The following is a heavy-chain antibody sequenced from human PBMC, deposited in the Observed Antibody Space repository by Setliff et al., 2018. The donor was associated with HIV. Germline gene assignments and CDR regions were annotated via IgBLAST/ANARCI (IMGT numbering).Heavy chain of an antibody. CDR1: GGPVSGHF. J-gene: IGHJ4*02. D-gene: IGHD5-12*01. V-gene: IGHV4-34*01. Sequence: PSETLSLTCSVSGGPVSGHFWTWIRQAPGKGLEWIGEINHSGDTNYNPSLKSRVTISVDTSKNQFSLNLNSVTAADTAVYYCARLGAEDFSDYDWVDYWGQGTLVTVSS. CDR3: ARLGAEDFSDYDWVDY. CDR2: INHSGDT.